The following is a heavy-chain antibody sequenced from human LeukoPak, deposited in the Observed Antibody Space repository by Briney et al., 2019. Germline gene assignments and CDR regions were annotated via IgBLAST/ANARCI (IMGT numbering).Heavy chain of an antibody. Sequence: GGSLRLSCAASGFTFDDYGMSWVRHAPGKGLEWVSGINWNGGSTGYADSVKGRFTISRDNAKNSLYLQMNSLRAEDTALYYCARDGAVGATSDAFDIWGQGTMVTVSS. D-gene: IGHD1-26*01. CDR3: ARDGAVGATSDAFDI. V-gene: IGHV3-20*04. CDR1: GFTFDDYG. J-gene: IGHJ3*02. CDR2: INWNGGST.